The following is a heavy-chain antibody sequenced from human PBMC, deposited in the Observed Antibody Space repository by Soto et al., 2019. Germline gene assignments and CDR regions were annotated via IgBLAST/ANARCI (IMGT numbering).Heavy chain of an antibody. CDR3: ARDWSPIFPVEYSSSHDY. V-gene: IGHV3-11*01. J-gene: IGHJ4*02. Sequence: GGSLKISCAASGFTFSDYYMSWIRQAPGKGLEWVSYISSSGSTIYYADSLKGRFTISSDNSKNSAYLQMSSLKASDTAVYYCARDWSPIFPVEYSSSHDYWGQGTLVTVSS. D-gene: IGHD6-6*01. CDR2: ISSSGSTI. CDR1: GFTFSDYY.